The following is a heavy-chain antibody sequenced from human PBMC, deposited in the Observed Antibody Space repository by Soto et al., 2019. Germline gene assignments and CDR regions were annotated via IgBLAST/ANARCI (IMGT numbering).Heavy chain of an antibody. CDR3: TLANCSGGSCYPASDI. J-gene: IGHJ3*02. Sequence: GGSLSLSCAASGFTFSGSAIHWVRQASGRGLEWVGRIRSKTNSYATAYAASVKGRFTISRDDSKNTAYLQMNSLETEDTAVYYCTLANCSGGSCYPASDIWGQGTMVTVSS. CDR2: IRSKTNSYAT. V-gene: IGHV3-73*01. CDR1: GFTFSGSA. D-gene: IGHD2-15*01.